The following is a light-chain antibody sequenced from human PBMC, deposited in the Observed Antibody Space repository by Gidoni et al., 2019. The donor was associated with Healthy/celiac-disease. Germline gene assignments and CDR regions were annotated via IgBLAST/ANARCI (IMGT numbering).Light chain of an antibody. J-gene: IGLJ2*01. CDR3: NSRDSSGNHHVV. CDR1: SLRSYY. Sequence: SSELTQDPAVSVALGQTVRITCQGDSLRSYYASWYQQKPGQAPVLVIYGQNNRPSGIPDRFSGSSSGNTASLTITGAQAEDEADYYCNSRDSSGNHHVVFGGGTKLTV. V-gene: IGLV3-19*01. CDR2: GQN.